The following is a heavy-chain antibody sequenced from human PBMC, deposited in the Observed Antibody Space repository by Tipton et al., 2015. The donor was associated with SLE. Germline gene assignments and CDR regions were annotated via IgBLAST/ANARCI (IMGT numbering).Heavy chain of an antibody. CDR3: VKDRYCGGGTCFSSYFDY. Sequence: SLRLSCAASGFTFRTYSMSWVRQAPGKGLEWVSLISGGGGSTYYADSVRGRFTISRDNSKNTLYLQMNSLTAEDTAVYYCVKDRYCGGGTCFSSYFDYWGQGTLVTASS. CDR2: ISGGGGST. V-gene: IGHV3-23*01. D-gene: IGHD2-15*01. CDR1: GFTFRTYS. J-gene: IGHJ4*02.